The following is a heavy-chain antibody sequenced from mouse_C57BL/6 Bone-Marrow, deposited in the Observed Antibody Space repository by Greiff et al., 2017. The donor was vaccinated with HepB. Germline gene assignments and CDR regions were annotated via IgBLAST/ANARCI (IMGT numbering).Heavy chain of an antibody. D-gene: IGHD2-4*01. CDR3: ARSRDYDEFFDY. Sequence: QVQLQQSGAELVKPGASVKLSCKASGYTFTSYWMHWVKQRPGQGLEWIGMIHPNSGSTNYNEKFKSKATLTVDKSSSTAYMQLSSLTSEDSAVYYCARSRDYDEFFDYWGQGTTLTVSS. CDR1: GYTFTSYW. J-gene: IGHJ2*01. V-gene: IGHV1-64*01. CDR2: IHPNSGST.